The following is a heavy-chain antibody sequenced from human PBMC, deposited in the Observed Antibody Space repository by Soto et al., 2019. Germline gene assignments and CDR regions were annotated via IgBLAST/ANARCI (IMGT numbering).Heavy chain of an antibody. CDR3: AREIYDDYDSSGFDH. V-gene: IGHV3-11*01. CDR2: ISKDSGRAT. CDR1: GFIFRDGF. D-gene: IGHD3-22*01. Sequence: GSLRLSCAASGFIFRDGFMSWIRQAPGKGLEWISYISKDSGRATRYADAVKGRFTISRDNAKNTLSLQMNSLRAEDTAVYYCAREIYDDYDSSGFDHWGQGTLVTVSS. J-gene: IGHJ4*02.